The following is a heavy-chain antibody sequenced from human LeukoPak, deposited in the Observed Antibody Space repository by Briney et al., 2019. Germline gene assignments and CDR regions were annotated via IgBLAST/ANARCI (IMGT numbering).Heavy chain of an antibody. J-gene: IGHJ4*02. D-gene: IGHD1-26*01. CDR1: GFTISSYW. CDR3: VRDDGATKPC. V-gene: IGHV3-7*01. CDR2: IKRDGSEK. Sequence: GGSLRLSCAASGFTISSYWMSWVRQAPGKGLGWVANIKRDGSEKYYVDSVKGRFTISRGNAKNSLYLQMNSLRVEDTAVYYCVRDDGATKPCWGQGTLVTVSS.